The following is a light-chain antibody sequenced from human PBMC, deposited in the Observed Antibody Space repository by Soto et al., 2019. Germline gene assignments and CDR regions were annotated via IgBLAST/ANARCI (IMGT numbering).Light chain of an antibody. Sequence: EIVMTQSPVTLSVSPGERVTLSCRASQSVSSNLAWYQQKPGQAPSLLIYGAFTRATGIPVRFSGTGSGTEFTLTISSLQSEDFALYYCQKYNDWPLTFGQGTKVDI. J-gene: IGKJ1*01. CDR1: QSVSSN. CDR2: GAF. V-gene: IGKV3-15*01. CDR3: QKYNDWPLT.